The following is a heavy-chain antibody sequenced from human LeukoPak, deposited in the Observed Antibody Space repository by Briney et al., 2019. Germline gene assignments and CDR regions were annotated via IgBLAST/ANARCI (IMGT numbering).Heavy chain of an antibody. CDR2: ISSSSSYI. V-gene: IGHV3-21*01. Sequence: GSLRLSCAASGFTFSSYSMNWVRQAPGKGLEWVSSISSSSSYIYYADSVKGRFTISRDNAKNSLYLQMNSLRAEDTAVYYCARDDIVVVPAAMQIGYWGQGTLVTVSS. D-gene: IGHD2-2*01. CDR3: ARDDIVVVPAAMQIGY. J-gene: IGHJ4*02. CDR1: GFTFSSYS.